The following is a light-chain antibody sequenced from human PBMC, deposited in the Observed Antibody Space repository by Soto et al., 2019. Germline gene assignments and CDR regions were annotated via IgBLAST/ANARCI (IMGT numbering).Light chain of an antibody. CDR3: AAWDDSLNGVV. J-gene: IGLJ2*01. CDR2: SNN. CDR1: CSNIGNNP. V-gene: IGLV1-44*01. Sequence: QAVVTQPPSASGTPGQRVTISCSGSCSNIGNNPVNWYQQLPGTAPKLLIYSNNQRPSGVPDRFSGSKSGTSASLASSGLQSEDEADYYCAAWDDSLNGVVFGGGTKLTVL.